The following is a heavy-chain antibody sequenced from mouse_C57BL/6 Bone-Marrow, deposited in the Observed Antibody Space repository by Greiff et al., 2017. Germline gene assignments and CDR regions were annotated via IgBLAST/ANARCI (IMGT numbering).Heavy chain of an antibody. CDR2: IDPANGNT. J-gene: IGHJ3*01. CDR1: GFNIKNTY. D-gene: IGHD1-1*01. V-gene: IGHV14-3*01. Sequence: EVMLVESVAELVRPGASVKLSCTASGFNIKNTYMHWVKQRPEQGLEWIGRIDPANGNTKYAPKFQGKATITADTSSNTAYLQLSSLTSEDTAIYYCARSHYYGSSEFAYWGQGTLVTVSA. CDR3: ARSHYYGSSEFAY.